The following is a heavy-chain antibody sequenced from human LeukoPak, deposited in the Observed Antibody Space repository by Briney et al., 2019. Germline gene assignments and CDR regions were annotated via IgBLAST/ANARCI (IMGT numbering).Heavy chain of an antibody. CDR2: ISSSSSYI. CDR1: GFTFSSYS. V-gene: IGHV3-21*01. CDR3: ASGKDLGGAFDI. D-gene: IGHD1-14*01. Sequence: GGSLRLSCAASGFTFSSYSMNWVRQAPGKGLEWVSSISSSSSYIYYADSVKGRFTISRDNAKNSLYLQMNSLRAEDTAVYYCASGKDLGGAFDIWGQGTMVTVSS. J-gene: IGHJ3*02.